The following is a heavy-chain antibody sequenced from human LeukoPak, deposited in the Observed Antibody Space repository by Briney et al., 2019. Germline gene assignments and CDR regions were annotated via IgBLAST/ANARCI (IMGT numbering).Heavy chain of an antibody. J-gene: IGHJ4*02. CDR2: INAGNGNT. CDR3: ARAYCSSTSCQYYFDY. D-gene: IGHD2-2*01. CDR1: GYTFTSYA. Sequence: ASVKVSCKASGYTFTSYAMHWVRQAPGQRLEWMGWINAGNGNTKYSQKFQGRVTITRDTSASTAYMELSSLRSEDTAVYYCARAYCSSTSCQYYFDYWGQGTLVTVPS. V-gene: IGHV1-3*01.